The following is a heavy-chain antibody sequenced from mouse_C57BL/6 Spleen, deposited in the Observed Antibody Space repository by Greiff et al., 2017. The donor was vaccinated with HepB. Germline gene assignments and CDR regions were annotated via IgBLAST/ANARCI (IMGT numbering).Heavy chain of an antibody. CDR3: TDGYYWFAY. Sequence: EVKVEESGGGLVQPGGSMKLSCVASGFTFSNYWMNWVRQSPEKGLEWVAQIRLKSDNYATHYAESVKGRFTSSRDDSKRSVYLQMNNLRAEDTGIYYCTDGYYWFAYWGQGTLVTVSA. CDR1: GFTFSNYW. V-gene: IGHV6-3*01. J-gene: IGHJ3*01. CDR2: IRLKSDNYAT. D-gene: IGHD2-3*01.